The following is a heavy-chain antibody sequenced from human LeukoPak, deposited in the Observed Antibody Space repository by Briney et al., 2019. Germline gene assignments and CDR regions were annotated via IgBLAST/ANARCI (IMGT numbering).Heavy chain of an antibody. CDR1: GFTFSSCA. CDR3: AQEFRISVVRGVITGGY. V-gene: IGHV3-23*01. CDR2: ISASGSNT. Sequence: GGSLRLSCAASGFTFSSCAMNWVRQAPGKGLEWVAVISASGSNTFYADSVKGRFTISRDNVRNTLYLQMNSLRVEDTAVYYCAQEFRISVVRGVITGGYWGQGTLVPVSS. J-gene: IGHJ4*02. D-gene: IGHD3-10*01.